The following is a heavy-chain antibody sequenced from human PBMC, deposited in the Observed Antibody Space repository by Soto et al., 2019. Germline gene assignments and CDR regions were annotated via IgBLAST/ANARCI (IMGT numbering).Heavy chain of an antibody. CDR3: AVRASDTSKALLG. CDR1: GYSFLYYA. J-gene: IGHJ4*02. V-gene: IGHV1-18*01. Sequence: QVHLVQSGAEVRKPGASVKVSCKASGYSFLYYAITWVRQAPGQGLEWLGWISPYNANAKYAQRFQGRVTITTDTDTSTTFLELKSLTSDDTALYFCAVRASDTSKALLGWGQGTLVTVS. CDR2: ISPYNANA. D-gene: IGHD2-21*02.